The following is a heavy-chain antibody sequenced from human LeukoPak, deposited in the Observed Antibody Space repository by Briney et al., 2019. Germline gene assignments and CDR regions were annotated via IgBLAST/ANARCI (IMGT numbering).Heavy chain of an antibody. Sequence: GGSLRLSCAASGFTFSNYRMNWVRQAPGKGLEWVSSISSSSSYIYYADSVKGRFTISRDNAKNSLYLQMNSLRAEDTAVYYCARDSISLGQAFDFWGQGTMVTVSS. CDR3: ARDSISLGQAFDF. CDR1: GFTFSNYR. D-gene: IGHD3-3*02. J-gene: IGHJ3*01. V-gene: IGHV3-21*01. CDR2: ISSSSSYI.